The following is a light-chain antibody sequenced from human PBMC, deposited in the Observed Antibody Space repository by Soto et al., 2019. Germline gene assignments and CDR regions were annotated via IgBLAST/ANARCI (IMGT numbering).Light chain of an antibody. V-gene: IGLV2-14*01. CDR3: TSDTSSSTLV. CDR1: SSDVGGYNF. CDR2: DVT. Sequence: QSALTQPASVSGTPGQSITIACTGTSSDVGGYNFVSWYQQHPGKAPKLMIYDVTIRPSGVSSRFSGSTSGNTASLTISGLQAEDEADYCCTSDTSSSTLVFGTGTKLTVL. J-gene: IGLJ1*01.